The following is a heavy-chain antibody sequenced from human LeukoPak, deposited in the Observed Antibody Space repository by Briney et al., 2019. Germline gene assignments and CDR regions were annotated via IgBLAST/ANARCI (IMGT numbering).Heavy chain of an antibody. J-gene: IGHJ4*02. Sequence: ASVNVSCKASGYTFTIYGISWVRQAPGQGLEWMGWISAYNGNTNYAQKLQGRVTMTTDTSTRTAYMELRSLRSDDTAVYYCARTPVGFNTVTPTDVRYWGQGTLVTVSS. CDR1: GYTFTIYG. CDR3: ARTPVGFNTVTPTDVRY. D-gene: IGHD4-17*01. CDR2: ISAYNGNT. V-gene: IGHV1-18*01.